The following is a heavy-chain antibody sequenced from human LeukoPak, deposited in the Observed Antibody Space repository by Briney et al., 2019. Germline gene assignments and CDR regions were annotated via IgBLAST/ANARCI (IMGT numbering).Heavy chain of an antibody. D-gene: IGHD2-2*01. CDR3: ARVLQYQLLYDAFDI. J-gene: IGHJ3*02. CDR1: GYTFTGYY. CDR2: INPNSGGT. Sequence: EASVKVSCKASGYTFTGYYIHWVRQAPGQGLEWMGWINPNSGGTNYAQKFQGRVTMTRDMSISTAYMELSRLRSDDTAVYYCARVLQYQLLYDAFDIWGQGTMVTVSS. V-gene: IGHV1-2*02.